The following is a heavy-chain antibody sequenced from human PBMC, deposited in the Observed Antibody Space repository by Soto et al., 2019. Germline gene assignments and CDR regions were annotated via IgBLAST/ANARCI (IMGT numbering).Heavy chain of an antibody. CDR2: INAGNGNT. Sequence: ASVKVSCKASGYTFTGYAMHWVRQAPGQRLEWMGWINAGNGNTKYSQKLQGRVTMTTDTSTSTAYMELRSLRSDDTAVYYCARDPPPMDVWGQGTTVTVSS. J-gene: IGHJ6*02. V-gene: IGHV1-3*01. CDR1: GYTFTGYA. CDR3: ARDPPPMDV.